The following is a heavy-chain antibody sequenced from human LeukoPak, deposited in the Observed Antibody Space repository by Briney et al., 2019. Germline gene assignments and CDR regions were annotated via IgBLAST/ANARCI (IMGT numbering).Heavy chain of an antibody. CDR2: IIPIFGTA. J-gene: IGHJ6*02. CDR1: GGTFSSYA. Sequence: ASVKVSCKASGGTFSSYAISWVRQAPGQGLEWMGGIIPIFGTANYAQKFQGRVTITADESTSTAYMELSSLRSEDTAVYYCARTLFTIFGVVTDYYYYGMDVWGQGTRSPSP. CDR3: ARTLFTIFGVVTDYYYYGMDV. D-gene: IGHD3-3*01. V-gene: IGHV1-69*13.